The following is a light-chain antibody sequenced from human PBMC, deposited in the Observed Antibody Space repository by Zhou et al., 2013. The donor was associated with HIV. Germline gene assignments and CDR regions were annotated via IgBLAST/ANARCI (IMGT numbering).Light chain of an antibody. J-gene: IGKJ4*01. V-gene: IGKV1-13*02. CDR1: QGISSS. CDR2: DVS. CDR3: QQSYRTLWLT. Sequence: TQLTQSPSSLSASVGDTVSMSCRASQGISSSLAWYQQKPGKPPSLLIYDVSTLHHDVPSRFRGSGSGTYFTLTITSLQPEDFATYYCQQSYRTLWLTFGGGTKVEIK.